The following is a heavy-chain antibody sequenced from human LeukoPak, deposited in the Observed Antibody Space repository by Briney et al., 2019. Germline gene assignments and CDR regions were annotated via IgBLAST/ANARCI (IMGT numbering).Heavy chain of an antibody. D-gene: IGHD2-21*01. J-gene: IGHJ3*02. CDR2: INPNSGST. Sequence: ASVKVSCKASGYTFTGYYVHWVRQAPGQGLEWMGWINPNSGSTTYAQNFQGRVTMTRDTSINTAYMELSSLRFDDTAVYYCARDLPVWDAFDIRGQGTMVTVSS. V-gene: IGHV1-2*02. CDR3: ARDLPVWDAFDI. CDR1: GYTFTGYY.